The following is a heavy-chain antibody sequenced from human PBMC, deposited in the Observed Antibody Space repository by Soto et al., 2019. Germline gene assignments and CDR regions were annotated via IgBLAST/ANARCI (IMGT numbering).Heavy chain of an antibody. J-gene: IGHJ4*02. Sequence: ASVKVSCKASGYTFTSYGISWVRQAPGQRLEWMGWISAYNVNTNYAQKLQGRVTMTTDPSTSTAYMELRSLRSDDTAVYYCARDTEQWLVPNDYWGQGTLVTVPQ. CDR1: GYTFTSYG. CDR2: ISAYNVNT. CDR3: ARDTEQWLVPNDY. V-gene: IGHV1-18*01. D-gene: IGHD6-19*01.